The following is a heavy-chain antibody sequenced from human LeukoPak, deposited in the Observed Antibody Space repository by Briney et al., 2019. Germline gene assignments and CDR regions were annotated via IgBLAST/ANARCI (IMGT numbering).Heavy chain of an antibody. CDR1: GGSFSGYY. Sequence: SETLSLTCAVYGGSFSGYYWSWIRQPPGKGLEWIGEINHSGSTNYNPSLKSRVTISVDTSKNQFSLKLSSVTAADTAVYYCASIVVVVAATRENGAFDIWGQGTMVTVSS. D-gene: IGHD2-15*01. V-gene: IGHV4-34*01. CDR3: ASIVVVVAATRENGAFDI. J-gene: IGHJ3*02. CDR2: INHSGST.